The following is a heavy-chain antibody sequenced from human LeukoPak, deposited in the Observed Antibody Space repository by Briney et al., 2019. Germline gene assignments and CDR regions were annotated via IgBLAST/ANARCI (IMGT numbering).Heavy chain of an antibody. J-gene: IGHJ3*02. CDR2: IYSGGST. CDR1: GFTVSSNY. CDR3: AREQWELPDHDAFDI. D-gene: IGHD1-26*01. V-gene: IGHV3-66*02. Sequence: GGSLRLSCAASGFTVSSNYMSWVRQAPGKWLEWVSVIYSGGSTYYADSVKGRFTISRDNSKNTLYLQMNSLRAEDTAVYYCAREQWELPDHDAFDIWGQGTMVTVSS.